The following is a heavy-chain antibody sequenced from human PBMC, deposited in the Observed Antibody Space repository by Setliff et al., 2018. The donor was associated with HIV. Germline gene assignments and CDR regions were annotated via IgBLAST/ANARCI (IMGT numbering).Heavy chain of an antibody. CDR2: ISGAGATT. V-gene: IGHV3-23*01. J-gene: IGHJ4*02. CDR3: AKDGYSDYLNSYFDY. Sequence: PGGSLRLSCEASGFTLRSYAMYWVRQAPGKGLEWVAGISGAGATTYYADSVKGRFTISRDNSKDTLYLQMNSLRAEDTAVYYCAKDGYSDYLNSYFDYWGQGTLVTV. D-gene: IGHD4-17*01. CDR1: GFTLRSYA.